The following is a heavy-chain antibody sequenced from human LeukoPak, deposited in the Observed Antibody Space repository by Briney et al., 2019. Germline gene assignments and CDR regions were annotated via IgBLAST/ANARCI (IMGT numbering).Heavy chain of an antibody. CDR3: RIFGDPYWYFDL. Sequence: PSQTLSLTCTVSGGSISSGDYYWSWIRQPAGKGLEWIGRIYTSGSTNYNPSLKSRVTMSVDTSKNQFSLKLSSVTAADTAVYYCRIFGDPYWYFDLWGRGTLVTVSS. CDR1: GGSISSGDYY. V-gene: IGHV4-61*02. CDR2: IYTSGST. J-gene: IGHJ2*01. D-gene: IGHD3-3*01.